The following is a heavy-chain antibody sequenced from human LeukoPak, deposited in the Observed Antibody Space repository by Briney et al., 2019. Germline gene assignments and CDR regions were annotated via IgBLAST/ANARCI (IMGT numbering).Heavy chain of an antibody. J-gene: IGHJ4*02. V-gene: IGHV3-48*04. CDR2: ISASGGTK. D-gene: IGHD3-22*01. Sequence: PGGSLRLSCAASGFTFNNYAMNWVRQAPGKGLEWVSYISASGGTKFYAESVKGRLTISRDNAKNSLYLQVNSLRAEDTAVYYCARGGDYGSSDYSFDHWGQGTLVTVSS. CDR3: ARGGDYGSSDYSFDH. CDR1: GFTFNNYA.